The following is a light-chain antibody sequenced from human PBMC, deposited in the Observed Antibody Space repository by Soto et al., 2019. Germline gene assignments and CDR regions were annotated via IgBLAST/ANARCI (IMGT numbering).Light chain of an antibody. CDR3: QQYYSAAPT. CDR1: QIISVC. CDR2: DAS. V-gene: IGKV1-5*01. J-gene: IGKJ2*01. Sequence: DIQMPQSPSTLSASVGDGVTITCPTSQIISVCLAWYQQKRGKAPTFLIYDASSLETGVPSRFSGSGSGTDFTLTIRSLQPDDFATYYCQQYYSAAPTFGQGTNLEIK.